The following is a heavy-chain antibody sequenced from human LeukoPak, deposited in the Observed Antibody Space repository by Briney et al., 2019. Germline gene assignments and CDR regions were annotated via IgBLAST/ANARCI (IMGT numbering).Heavy chain of an antibody. CDR1: VFTFKSYN. Sequence: GGSLRLFYAVSVFTFKSYNMNWASQASGKALVEVSAISGSGGDSTYYAESVKGRFTISRDNSKNTLYLQMNSLRAEETAVYYCAKGMRWELPLAYWGQGTLVTVSS. D-gene: IGHD2-15*01. CDR3: AKGMRWELPLAY. J-gene: IGHJ4*02. V-gene: IGHV3-23*01. CDR2: ISGSGGDST.